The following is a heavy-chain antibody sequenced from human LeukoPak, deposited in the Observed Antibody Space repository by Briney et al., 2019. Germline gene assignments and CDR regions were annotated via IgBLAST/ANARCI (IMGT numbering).Heavy chain of an antibody. J-gene: IGHJ5*02. Sequence: GESLKISCKGSGYSFTSYWIGWVRQMPGKGLEWMGIIYPGDSDTRYGPSFQGQVTISADKSISTAYLQWSSLKASDTAMYYCARRSSAAGRVVWFDPWGRGTLVTVSS. V-gene: IGHV5-51*01. D-gene: IGHD6-13*01. CDR1: GYSFTSYW. CDR3: ARRSSAAGRVVWFDP. CDR2: IYPGDSDT.